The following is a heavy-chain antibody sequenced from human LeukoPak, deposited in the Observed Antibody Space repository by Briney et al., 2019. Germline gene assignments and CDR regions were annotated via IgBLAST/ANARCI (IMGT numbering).Heavy chain of an antibody. CDR3: ARYGDYGLDY. CDR2: INHSGST. Sequence: PSETLSLTCAVYGGSFSGYYWSWIRQPPGKGLEWIGEINHSGSTNYNPSLKSRVTISVDTSKNQFSLKLSSVTAADTAVYYCARYGDYGLDYWGQGTLVTVSS. D-gene: IGHD4-17*01. CDR1: GGSFSGYY. V-gene: IGHV4-34*01. J-gene: IGHJ4*02.